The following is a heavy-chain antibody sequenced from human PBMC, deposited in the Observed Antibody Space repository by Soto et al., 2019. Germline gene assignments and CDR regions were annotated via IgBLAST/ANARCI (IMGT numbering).Heavy chain of an antibody. V-gene: IGHV3-74*01. CDR2: INSDGSST. CDR1: GFTFSSYW. D-gene: IGHD6-13*01. CDR3: ARARAIAAAGISWFDP. J-gene: IGHJ5*02. Sequence: EVQLVESGGGLVQPGGSLRLSCAASGFTFSSYWMHWVRQDAGKGLVWVSRINSDGSSTSYADSVKGRFTISRDNAKNTLYLQMNSLRAEDTAVYYCARARAIAAAGISWFDPWGQGTLVTVSS.